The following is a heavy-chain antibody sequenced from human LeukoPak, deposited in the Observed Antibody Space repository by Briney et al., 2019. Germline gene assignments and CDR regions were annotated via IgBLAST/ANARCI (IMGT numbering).Heavy chain of an antibody. D-gene: IGHD3-22*01. Sequence: PSETLSLTCAVYGGSFSGYYWSWIRQPPGKGLEWIGEINHSGSTNCNPSLKSRVTISVDTSKNQFSLKLSSVTAADTAVYYCARGEYYDSSGYFESGKYYFDYWGQGTLVTVSS. CDR3: ARGEYYDSSGYFESGKYYFDY. V-gene: IGHV4-34*01. CDR2: INHSGST. CDR1: GGSFSGYY. J-gene: IGHJ4*02.